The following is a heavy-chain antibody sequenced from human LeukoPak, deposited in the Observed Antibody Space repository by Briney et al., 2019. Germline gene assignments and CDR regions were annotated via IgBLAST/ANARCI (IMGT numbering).Heavy chain of an antibody. Sequence: SETLSLTCSVSNGSISSSRYFWGWIRQPPGKVLEWIGSIDYSGSTYYNPSLKSRVTISVDTSKNHFSLDLSSVTAADTAVYYCARDRSSSWYKDFDYWGQGTLVTVSS. CDR2: IDYSGST. D-gene: IGHD6-13*01. CDR3: ARDRSSSWYKDFDY. V-gene: IGHV4-39*07. J-gene: IGHJ4*02. CDR1: NGSISSSRYF.